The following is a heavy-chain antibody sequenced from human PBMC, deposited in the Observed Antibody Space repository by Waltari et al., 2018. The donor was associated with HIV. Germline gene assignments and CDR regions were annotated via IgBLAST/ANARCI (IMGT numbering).Heavy chain of an antibody. Sequence: QVQLQESGPGLVKPSETLSLTCTVSGYSISSGYYWGWIRQPPGKGLEWIGSIYHSGSTYYNPSLKSRVTISVDTSKNQFSLKLSSVTAADTAVYYCARLTTVTTGVTPDYWGQGTLVTVSS. CDR3: ARLTTVTTGVTPDY. CDR2: IYHSGST. J-gene: IGHJ4*02. D-gene: IGHD4-17*01. CDR1: GYSISSGYY. V-gene: IGHV4-38-2*02.